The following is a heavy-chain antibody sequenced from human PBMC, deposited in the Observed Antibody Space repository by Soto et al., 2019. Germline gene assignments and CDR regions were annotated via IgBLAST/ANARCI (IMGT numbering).Heavy chain of an antibody. CDR3: ARDQMVVATGSRTWHYYYGMDV. CDR1: RGTFSTYA. V-gene: IGHV1-69*12. CDR2: IIPIFGTA. D-gene: IGHD2-15*01. J-gene: IGHJ6*01. Sequence: QVQLVQSGAEVKKPGSSVKVSCKSSRGTFSTYAISWVRQAPGQGLEWMGGIIPIFGTANYAQKFQGRVTITADESTTTAYMEVISLRSEDTAVYYCARDQMVVATGSRTWHYYYGMDVR.